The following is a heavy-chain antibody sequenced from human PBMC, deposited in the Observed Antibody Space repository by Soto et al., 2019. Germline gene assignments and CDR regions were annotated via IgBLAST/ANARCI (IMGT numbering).Heavy chain of an antibody. Sequence: GGSLRLSCAASGFTFSSYDMHWVRQATGKGLEWVSAIGTAGDTYYPGSVKGRFTISRENAKNSLYLQMNSLRAEDTAVYYCASQILTGYYMEAFDIWGQGTMVTVSS. CDR1: GFTFSSYD. J-gene: IGHJ3*02. CDR3: ASQILTGYYMEAFDI. V-gene: IGHV3-13*01. CDR2: IGTAGDT. D-gene: IGHD3-9*01.